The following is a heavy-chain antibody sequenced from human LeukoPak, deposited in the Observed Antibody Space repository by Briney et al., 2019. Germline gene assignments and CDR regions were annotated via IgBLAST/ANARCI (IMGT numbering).Heavy chain of an antibody. J-gene: IGHJ6*03. Sequence: SETLSLTCTVSGGSISSYYWSWIRQPAGKGLEWIGRIYTSGSTNYNPSLKSRVTISVDTSKNQFSLKLSSVTAADTAVYYCARAGYCSSTSCYDYYYYYMDVWGKGTTVTVSS. CDR2: IYTSGST. CDR3: ARAGYCSSTSCYDYYYYYMDV. CDR1: GGSISSYY. V-gene: IGHV4-4*07. D-gene: IGHD2-2*01.